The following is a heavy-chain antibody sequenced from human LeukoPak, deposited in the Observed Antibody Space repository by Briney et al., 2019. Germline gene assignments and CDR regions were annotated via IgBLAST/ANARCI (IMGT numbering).Heavy chain of an antibody. D-gene: IGHD6-19*01. Sequence: PSETLSLTCTVSGGSISSYYWSWIRQPAGKGLEWIGRIYTSGSTNYNPSLKSRVTISVDKPKNQFSLKLSSVTAADTAVYYCARAGSSGWYYFDYWGQGTLVTVSS. J-gene: IGHJ4*02. CDR2: IYTSGST. CDR3: ARAGSSGWYYFDY. CDR1: GGSISSYY. V-gene: IGHV4-4*07.